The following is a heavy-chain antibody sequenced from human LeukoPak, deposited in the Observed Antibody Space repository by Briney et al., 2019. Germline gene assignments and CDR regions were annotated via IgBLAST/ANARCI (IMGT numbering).Heavy chain of an antibody. D-gene: IGHD3-10*02. CDR1: GFTFSSYG. J-gene: IGHJ4*02. CDR2: IWYDGSNK. Sequence: QPGRSLRLSCAASGFTFSSYGMHCVRQAPGKGLDWVAVIWYDGSNKYYADSVKGRFTISRDNSKNTLYLQMNSLRAEDTAVYYCARVYNYVFDYWGQGTLVTVSS. CDR3: ARVYNYVFDY. V-gene: IGHV3-33*01.